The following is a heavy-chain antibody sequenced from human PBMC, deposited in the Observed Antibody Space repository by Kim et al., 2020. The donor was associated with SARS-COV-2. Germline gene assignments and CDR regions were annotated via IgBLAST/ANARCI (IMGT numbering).Heavy chain of an antibody. D-gene: IGHD3-10*01. CDR1: GGSFSGYY. Sequence: SETLSLTCAVYGGSFSGYYWSWIRQPPGKGLEWVGEINHSGSTNYNPSLKSRVTISVDTSKNQFSLKLSSVTAAETAVYYCARANQGSGSPPPYYYGMDVWGQGTTVTVS. CDR2: INHSGST. J-gene: IGHJ6*02. V-gene: IGHV4-34*01. CDR3: ARANQGSGSPPPYYYGMDV.